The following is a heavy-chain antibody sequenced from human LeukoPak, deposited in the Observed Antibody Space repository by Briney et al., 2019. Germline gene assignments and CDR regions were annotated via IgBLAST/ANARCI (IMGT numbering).Heavy chain of an antibody. CDR3: ARDPEGECYFDY. D-gene: IGHD1-26*01. J-gene: IGHJ4*02. CDR1: GGSISSYY. CDR2: IYYSGST. Sequence: SQTLSLTCTVSGGSISSYYWSWIRQPPGKGLEWIGYIYYSGSTNHNPSLESRVTISVDTSKNQFSLKLSSVTAADTAVYYCARDPEGECYFDYWGQGTLVTVSS. V-gene: IGHV4-59*01.